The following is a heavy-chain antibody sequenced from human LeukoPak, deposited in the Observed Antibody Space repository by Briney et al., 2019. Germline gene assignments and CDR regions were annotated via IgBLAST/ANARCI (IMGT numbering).Heavy chain of an antibody. CDR1: GYTFTGYY. CDR3: ARGATALQMLIWFDP. Sequence: ASVKVSCKASGYTFTGYYMHWVRQATGQGLEWMGYINPRTGATYYAENFHGRVTLTRDTSINTVYMELGSLKSDDSATYYCARGATALQMLIWFDPWGQGTLVTVSS. V-gene: IGHV1-2*02. J-gene: IGHJ5*02. D-gene: IGHD3-16*01. CDR2: INPRTGAT.